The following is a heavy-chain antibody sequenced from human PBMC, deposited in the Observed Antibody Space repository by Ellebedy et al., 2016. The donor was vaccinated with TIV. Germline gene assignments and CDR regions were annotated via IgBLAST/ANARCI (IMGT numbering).Heavy chain of an antibody. CDR2: INTDTGNT. CDR3: AKLGWDLAFDC. Sequence: AASVKVSCKASGYTFTSYTMHWVRQAPGQSLEWMGYINTDTGNTNYSQKFQVRVTITRDTSASTAHMELSSLRSEDSAVYYCAKLGWDLAFDCWGQGTLVTVSS. CDR1: GYTFTSYT. J-gene: IGHJ4*02. D-gene: IGHD1-26*01. V-gene: IGHV1-3*04.